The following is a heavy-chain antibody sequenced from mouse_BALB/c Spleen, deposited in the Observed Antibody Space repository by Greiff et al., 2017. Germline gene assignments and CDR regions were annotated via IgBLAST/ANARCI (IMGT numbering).Heavy chain of an antibody. J-gene: IGHJ2*01. Sequence: EVKLMESGGDLVKPGGSLKLSCAASGFTFSSYGMSWVRQTPDKRLEWVATISSGGSYTYYPDSVKGRFTISRDNAKNTLYLQMSSLKSEDTAMYYCARQGGTWDYWGQGTTLTVSS. CDR1: GFTFSSYG. CDR3: ARQGGTWDY. CDR2: ISSGGSYT. V-gene: IGHV5-6*01. D-gene: IGHD3-3*01.